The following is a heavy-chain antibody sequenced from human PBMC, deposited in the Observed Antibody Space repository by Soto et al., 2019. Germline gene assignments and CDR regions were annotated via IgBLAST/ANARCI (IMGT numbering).Heavy chain of an antibody. CDR2: ISAYNGNT. CDR1: GYTFTSYG. Sequence: QVQLVQSGAEVKKPGASVKVSCKASGYTFTSYGISWVRQAPGQGLEWMGWISAYNGNTNYAQKLQGRVTMTTDTXTXTAYMELRSLRSDDTAVYYCARDRSDPLWFGELCDYWGQGTLVTVSS. V-gene: IGHV1-18*01. J-gene: IGHJ4*02. CDR3: ARDRSDPLWFGELCDY. D-gene: IGHD3-10*01.